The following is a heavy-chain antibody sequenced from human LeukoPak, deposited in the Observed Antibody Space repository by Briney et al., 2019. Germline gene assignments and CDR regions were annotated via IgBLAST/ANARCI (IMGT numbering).Heavy chain of an antibody. J-gene: IGHJ4*02. CDR3: ARGLYRGGDCYWFDY. CDR1: GGSISSGSYY. V-gene: IGHV4-61*02. CDR2: IYTSGST. D-gene: IGHD2-21*02. Sequence: SQTLSLTCTVSGGSISSGSYYWSWIRQPAGKGLEWIGRIYTSGSTNYNPSLKSRVTISVDTSKNQFSPKLSSVTAADAAVYYCARGLYRGGDCYWFDYWGQGTLVTVSS.